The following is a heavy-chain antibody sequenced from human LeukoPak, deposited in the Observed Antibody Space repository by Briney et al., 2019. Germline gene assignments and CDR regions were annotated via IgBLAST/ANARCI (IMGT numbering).Heavy chain of an antibody. CDR2: ISGSGGST. CDR3: ATHIAAAGTQGY. CDR1: GFTFSSFA. D-gene: IGHD6-13*01. V-gene: IGHV3-23*01. Sequence: PGGSLRLSGAASGFTFSSFAMSWVLQAPGKGLEWVSAISGSGGSTYYADSVKGRFTISRDNSKNTLYLQMNSLRAEDTAVYYCATHIAAAGTQGYWGQGTLVTVSS. J-gene: IGHJ4*02.